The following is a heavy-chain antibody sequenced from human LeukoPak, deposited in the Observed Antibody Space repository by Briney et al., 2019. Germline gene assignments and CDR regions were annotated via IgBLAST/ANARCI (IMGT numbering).Heavy chain of an antibody. D-gene: IGHD2-21*02. J-gene: IGHJ4*02. CDR3: ARRVPYCGGDCYFWLDY. Sequence: SETLSLTCTVSGGSITSDYWSWIRQPPGKGLEWIGYIYYSGSTNYNPSLKSRVTISVDTSKNQFSLKLSSVTAADTAVYYCARRVPYCGGDCYFWLDYWGQGTLVTVSS. CDR2: IYYSGST. V-gene: IGHV4-59*08. CDR1: GGSITSDY.